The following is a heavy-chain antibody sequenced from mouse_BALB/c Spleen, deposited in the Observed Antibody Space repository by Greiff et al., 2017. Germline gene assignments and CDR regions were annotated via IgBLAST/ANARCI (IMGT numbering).Heavy chain of an antibody. Sequence: EVQLQESGPGLVKPSQSLSLTCTVTAYSITSDYAWNWIRQFPGNKLEWMGYISYSGSTSYNPSLKSRISITRDTSKNQFFLQLNSVTTEDTATYYCARSPGYDDYAMDYWGQGTSVTVSS. D-gene: IGHD2-14*01. CDR1: AYSITSDYA. CDR2: ISYSGST. CDR3: ARSPGYDDYAMDY. V-gene: IGHV3-2*02. J-gene: IGHJ4*01.